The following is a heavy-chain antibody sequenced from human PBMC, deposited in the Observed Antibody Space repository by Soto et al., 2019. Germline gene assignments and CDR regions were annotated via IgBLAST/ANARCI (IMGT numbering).Heavy chain of an antibody. D-gene: IGHD6-13*01. V-gene: IGHV1-46*01. CDR2: INPSGGST. CDR1: GYTFTNYY. J-gene: IGHJ4*02. Sequence: ASVKVSCKASGYTFTNYYIHWVRQAPGQGLEWMAVINPSGGSTRYAQKFQGRVTMTRDTSTSTAYMELSRLRSDDTAVYYCARVVSRIANLDDWGQGTLVTVSS. CDR3: ARVVSRIANLDD.